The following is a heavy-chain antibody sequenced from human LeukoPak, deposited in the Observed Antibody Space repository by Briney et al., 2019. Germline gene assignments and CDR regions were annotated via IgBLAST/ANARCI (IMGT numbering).Heavy chain of an antibody. Sequence: SETLFLTCAVSGGSISSGGYSWSWIRQPPGKGLEWIGYIYHSGSTYYNPSLKSRVTISVDRSKNQFSLKLSSVTAADTAVYYCARDLSWGSSYLAFDIWGQGTMVTVSS. J-gene: IGHJ3*02. CDR2: IYHSGST. CDR3: ARDLSWGSSYLAFDI. D-gene: IGHD7-27*01. CDR1: GGSISSGGYS. V-gene: IGHV4-30-2*01.